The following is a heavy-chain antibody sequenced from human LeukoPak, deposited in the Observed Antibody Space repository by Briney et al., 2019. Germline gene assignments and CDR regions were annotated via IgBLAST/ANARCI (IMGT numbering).Heavy chain of an antibody. CDR1: GFTFSSYS. V-gene: IGHV3-21*01. Sequence: TGGSLRLSCAASGFTFSSYSMNWVRQAPGKGLEWVSSISSSSYIYYADSVKGRFTISRDNAKNSLYLQMNSLRAEDTAVYYCAAQPDTGDAFDIWGQGTMVTVSS. D-gene: IGHD1-14*01. J-gene: IGHJ3*02. CDR3: AAQPDTGDAFDI. CDR2: ISSSSYI.